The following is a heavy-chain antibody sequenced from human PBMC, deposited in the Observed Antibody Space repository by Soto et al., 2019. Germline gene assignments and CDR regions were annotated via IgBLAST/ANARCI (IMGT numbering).Heavy chain of an antibody. D-gene: IGHD3-10*01. CDR3: ARDLSVVRGVIDWFDP. Sequence: PSETLSLTCTVSGGSISSGDYYWSWIRQPPGKGLEWIGYIYYSGSTYYNPSLKSRVTISVDTSKNQFSLKLSSVTAADTAVYYCARDLSVVRGVIDWFDPWGQGTLVTVSS. CDR1: GGSISSGDYY. CDR2: IYYSGST. J-gene: IGHJ5*02. V-gene: IGHV4-30-4*01.